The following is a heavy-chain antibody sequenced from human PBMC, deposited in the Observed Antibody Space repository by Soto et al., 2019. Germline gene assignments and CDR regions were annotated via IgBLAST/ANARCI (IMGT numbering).Heavy chain of an antibody. D-gene: IGHD3-22*01. J-gene: IGHJ3*02. V-gene: IGHV1-69*13. Sequence: SVKVSCKASGGTFSSYAISWVRQAPGQGLEWMGGIIPIFGTANYAQKFQGRVTITADESTSTAYMELSSLRSEDTAVYYCARDLAAPLANDGLKYYYDSSGYYLGALDIWGQGTMVTVSS. CDR2: IIPIFGTA. CDR3: ARDLAAPLANDGLKYYYDSSGYYLGALDI. CDR1: GGTFSSYA.